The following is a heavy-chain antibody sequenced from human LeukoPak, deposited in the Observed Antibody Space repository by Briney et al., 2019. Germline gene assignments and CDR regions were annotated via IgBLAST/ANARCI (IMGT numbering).Heavy chain of an antibody. J-gene: IGHJ4*02. Sequence: GRSLRLSCSVSGFTFSTYVMHWVRQAPGKGLEYVSAISSNGDNTYYADSVKGRFTFSKDNSKNTLYLQMSSLRADDTAVYYCVRGTGYWGQGTLVTVSS. CDR3: VRGTGY. CDR2: ISSNGDNT. V-gene: IGHV3-64D*06. CDR1: GFTFSTYV.